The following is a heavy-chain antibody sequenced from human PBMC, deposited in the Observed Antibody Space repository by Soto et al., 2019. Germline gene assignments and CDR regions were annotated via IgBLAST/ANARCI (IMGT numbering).Heavy chain of an antibody. CDR2: INHGGST. J-gene: IGHJ4*02. V-gene: IGHV4-34*01. CDR1: GGSFSGYY. D-gene: IGHD2-2*01. Sequence: PSETLSLTCAVYGGSFSGYYWSWIRQPPGKGLEWIGEINHGGSTNYNPSLKSRVTISVDTSKNQFSLKLSSVTAADTAVYYCARRPRSVVPAASERWDFDYWGQGTLVTVSS. CDR3: ARRPRSVVPAASERWDFDY.